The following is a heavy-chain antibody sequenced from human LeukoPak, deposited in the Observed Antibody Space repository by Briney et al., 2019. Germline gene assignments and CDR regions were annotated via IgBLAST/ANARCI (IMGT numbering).Heavy chain of an antibody. V-gene: IGHV3-33*01. CDR3: ARDQHLFDD. CDR2: IWYDGSNK. Sequence: GGSVRLSCAASGFTFSSYGMHWVRQAPGKGLDGVAVIWYDGSNKYYAGSVKGRFTITRDNSKNTLYLQMNSLRAEDTAVYYCARDQHLFDDWGQGTLVTVAS. CDR1: GFTFSSYG. J-gene: IGHJ4*02.